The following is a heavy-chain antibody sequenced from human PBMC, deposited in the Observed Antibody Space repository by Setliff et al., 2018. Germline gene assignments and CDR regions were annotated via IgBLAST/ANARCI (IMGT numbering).Heavy chain of an antibody. CDR3: AKEGDYYGSGSRAFDY. D-gene: IGHD3-10*01. CDR2: ISGGGTIT. Sequence: GGSLRLSCAASGFTFTSYAMSWVRQAPGKGLEWVSAISGGGTITYYADSVKGRFTISRDNSKNTLYLQMNSLRAEDTAVYYCAKEGDYYGSGSRAFDYWGQGTLVTVSS. CDR1: GFTFTSYA. V-gene: IGHV3-23*01. J-gene: IGHJ4*02.